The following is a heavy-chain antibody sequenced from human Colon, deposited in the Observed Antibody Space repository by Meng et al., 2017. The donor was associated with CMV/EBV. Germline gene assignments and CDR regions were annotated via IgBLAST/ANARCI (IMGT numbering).Heavy chain of an antibody. J-gene: IGHJ6*02. D-gene: IGHD3-16*02. CDR3: ARDNGDYYYGMDV. CDR1: GDSISDYY. V-gene: IGHV4-59*01. CDR2: IYYSGST. Sequence: ETLSLTCTVSGDSISDYYWSWIRQSPGKGLEWIGYIYYSGSTHYNPSLEGRVGISIDTSRKHFSLKMRSVTAADTATYYCARDNGDYYYGMDVWGQGTTVTVSS.